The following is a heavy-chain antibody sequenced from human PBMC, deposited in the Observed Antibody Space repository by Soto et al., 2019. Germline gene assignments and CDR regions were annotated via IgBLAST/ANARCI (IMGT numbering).Heavy chain of an antibody. CDR3: SRDPGDVIVRRDY. CDR2: IGPSTGYT. Sequence: QVQLVQSGAEVKNPGASVKVSCKGTGYTFTRHPIRWVRQAPGQGLEWMGWIGPSTGYTDYAPKFQGRITMTTDTYTTPVDMELRNLTSDDPAMYYGSRDPGDVIVRRDYWGQGTLVTVSS. CDR1: GYTFTRHP. D-gene: IGHD2-15*01. J-gene: IGHJ4*02. V-gene: IGHV1-18*01.